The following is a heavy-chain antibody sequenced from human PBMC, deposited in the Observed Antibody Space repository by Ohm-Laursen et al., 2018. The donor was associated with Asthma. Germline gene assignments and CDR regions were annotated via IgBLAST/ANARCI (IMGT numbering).Heavy chain of an antibody. CDR2: ISYDGSNK. J-gene: IGHJ6*02. V-gene: IGHV3-33*05. CDR3: ARNYGSGSYWYYGMDV. Sequence: SLRLSCAASGFTFSTSAMHWVRQAPGKGLEWVAVISYDGSNKYYADSVKGRFTISRDNSKNTLYLQMNSLRAEDTAVYYCARNYGSGSYWYYGMDVWGQGTTVTVSS. D-gene: IGHD3-10*01. CDR1: GFTFSTSA.